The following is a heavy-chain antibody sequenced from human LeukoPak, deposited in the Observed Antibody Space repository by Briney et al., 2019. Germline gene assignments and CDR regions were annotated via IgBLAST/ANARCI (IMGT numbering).Heavy chain of an antibody. D-gene: IGHD7-27*01. CDR2: ISNSGDSI. CDR3: GRGHWGLDY. V-gene: IGHV3-48*03. J-gene: IGHJ4*02. CDR1: GFSFRDYE. Sequence: PGGSLRLSCAASGFSFRDYEMNWVRQAPGKGLEWVSFISNSGDSIYYADSVKGRFITSRDNAKSSLYLQMNSLRAEDTALYYCGRGHWGLDYWGQGALVTVSS.